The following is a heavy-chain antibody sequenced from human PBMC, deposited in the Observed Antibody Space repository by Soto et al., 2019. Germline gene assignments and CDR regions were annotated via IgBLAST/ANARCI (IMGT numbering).Heavy chain of an antibody. J-gene: IGHJ5*02. CDR1: CASIKSTDYY. CDR3: VRTAREGAVAPHWFDR. V-gene: IGHV4-30-4*01. D-gene: IGHD2-21*02. CDR2: FYYTGST. Sequence: SETLSLTCTFSCASIKSTDYYWSWIRQAPGKGLEWIGYFYYTGSTYYNPSLMSRLTISVDTSKNQFSLKLTSVTAAETAVYYCVRTAREGAVAPHWFDRWGQGTQVTVS.